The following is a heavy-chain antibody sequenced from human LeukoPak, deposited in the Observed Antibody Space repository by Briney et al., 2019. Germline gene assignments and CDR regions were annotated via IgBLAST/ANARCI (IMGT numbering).Heavy chain of an antibody. D-gene: IGHD1-26*01. CDR3: AREWDSGSYYLGYFDY. Sequence: PGGSLRLSCAASGFTFSTYNMNWVRQAPGKGLEWVGRIRNKANSYTTEYAASVKGRFTISRDDSKNSLYLQMNSLKCEDTAVYYCAREWDSGSYYLGYFDYWGQGTLVTVSS. CDR2: IRNKANSYTT. V-gene: IGHV3-72*01. J-gene: IGHJ4*02. CDR1: GFTFSTYN.